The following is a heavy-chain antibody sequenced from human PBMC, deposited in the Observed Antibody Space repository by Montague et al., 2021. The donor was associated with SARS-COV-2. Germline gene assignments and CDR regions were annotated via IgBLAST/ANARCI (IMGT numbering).Heavy chain of an antibody. Sequence: SETLSLTCAVYGGSFGDDHWSWIRQSPGKGLEWIGDIKQSGRTNYNPSLKSRVTISVDTSKNQFSLKLTSVTAADTAVYFCARGHLSVSMIVVVFTSASYYFDYWGQGAQVTVSS. J-gene: IGHJ4*02. CDR1: GGSFGDDH. V-gene: IGHV4-34*01. D-gene: IGHD3-22*01. CDR2: IKQSGRT. CDR3: ARGHLSVSMIVVVFTSASYYFDY.